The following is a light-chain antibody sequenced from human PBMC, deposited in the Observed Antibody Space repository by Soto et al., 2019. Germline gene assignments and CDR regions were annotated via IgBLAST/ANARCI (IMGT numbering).Light chain of an antibody. CDR3: QQYNSYRWT. J-gene: IGKJ1*01. Sequence: DIQMTQSPSTLAASLGDRVTITCRASQSISSWLAWYQQKPGKAPKLLIYDASSLESGVPSRFRGSGSGTEFTLTISSLQPDDFETYYCQQYNSYRWTFGQGTKVDIK. V-gene: IGKV1-5*01. CDR1: QSISSW. CDR2: DAS.